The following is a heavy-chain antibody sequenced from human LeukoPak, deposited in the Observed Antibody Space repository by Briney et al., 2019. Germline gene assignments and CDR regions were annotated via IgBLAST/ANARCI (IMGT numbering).Heavy chain of an antibody. CDR3: AKAHIPLEWLLLYFDY. V-gene: IGHV3-23*01. CDR1: GFSFRNYG. J-gene: IGHJ4*02. Sequence: GGSLRLSCEASGFSFRNYGMRWVRPAPGKGLEWVSRITGGGDITHYADSVKGRFTLSRDNSKNTLYLQMNSLRAEDTAVYYCAKAHIPLEWLLLYFDYWGQGTLVTVSS. CDR2: ITGGGDIT. D-gene: IGHD3-3*01.